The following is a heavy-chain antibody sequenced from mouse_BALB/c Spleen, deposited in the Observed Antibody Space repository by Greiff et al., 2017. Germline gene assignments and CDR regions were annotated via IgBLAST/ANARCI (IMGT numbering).Heavy chain of an antibody. Sequence: EVNVVESGGGLVKPGGSLKLSCAASGFTFSDYYMYWVRQTPEKRLEWVATISDGGSYTYYPDSVKGRFTISRDNAKNNLYLQMSSLKSEDTAMYYCARANWDDGWYFDVWGAGTTVTVSS. V-gene: IGHV5-4*02. CDR2: ISDGGSYT. D-gene: IGHD4-1*01. CDR3: ARANWDDGWYFDV. CDR1: GFTFSDYY. J-gene: IGHJ1*01.